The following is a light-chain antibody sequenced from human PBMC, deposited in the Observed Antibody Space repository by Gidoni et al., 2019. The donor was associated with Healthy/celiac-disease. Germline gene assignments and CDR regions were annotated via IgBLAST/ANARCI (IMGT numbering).Light chain of an antibody. CDR1: ALPKQY. CDR2: KDS. J-gene: IGLJ2*01. CDR3: QAADSSGTSV. Sequence: SYELTQPPSVSVSPGQTARITCSGDALPKQYAYWYQQKPGQAPVLVIYKDSERPSGIPERFSGSSSGTTVTLTISGVQAEEEADYYCQAADSSGTSVFGGGTKLTVL. V-gene: IGLV3-25*02.